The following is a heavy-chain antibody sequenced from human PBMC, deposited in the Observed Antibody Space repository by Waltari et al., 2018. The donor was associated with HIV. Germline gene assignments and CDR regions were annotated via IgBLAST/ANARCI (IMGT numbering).Heavy chain of an antibody. CDR2: ISYSGGST. J-gene: IGHJ6*02. D-gene: IGHD2-2*01. CDR3: AKITSTSWYYYGMDV. Sequence: EVQLLESGGGLVQPGGSLRLSCAASGFTFSTYAMSGVRQAPGKGRVWVSGISYSGGSTYYADSVKGRFTISRDNSKNTLYLQMNSLRAEDTAVYYCAKITSTSWYYYGMDVWGQGTTVTVSS. V-gene: IGHV3-23*01. CDR1: GFTFSTYA.